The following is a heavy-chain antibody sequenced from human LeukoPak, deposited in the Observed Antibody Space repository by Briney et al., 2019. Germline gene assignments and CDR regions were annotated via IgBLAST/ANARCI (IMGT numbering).Heavy chain of an antibody. V-gene: IGHV3-64*02. D-gene: IGHD3-10*01. CDR2: ITSSGKTS. CDR1: GFTINFYD. Sequence: WESLSLSCTVSGFTINFYDMHCVRQAPAEGLEYVSGITSSGKTSFNSASLRGRFTISRDISENTLYLQLESLIAEDTALYYCPRAGQYCPGSGSRDWHFDLWGRGTLVTVSS. J-gene: IGHJ2*01. CDR3: PRAGQYCPGSGSRDWHFDL.